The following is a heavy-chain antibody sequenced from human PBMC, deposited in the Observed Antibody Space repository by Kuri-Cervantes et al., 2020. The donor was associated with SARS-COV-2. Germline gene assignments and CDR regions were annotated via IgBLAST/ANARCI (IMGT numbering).Heavy chain of an antibody. CDR3: AGDVTSSSSVVYYYYMDV. Sequence: SVKVSCKASGGTFSSYAISWVRQAPGQGLEWMGRIIPIFGTANYAQKFQGRVTITADKSTSTAYMELSSPRSEDTAVYYCAGDVTSSSSVVYYYYMDVWGKGTTVTVSS. D-gene: IGHD6-6*01. J-gene: IGHJ6*03. CDR2: IIPIFGTA. CDR1: GGTFSSYA. V-gene: IGHV1-69*06.